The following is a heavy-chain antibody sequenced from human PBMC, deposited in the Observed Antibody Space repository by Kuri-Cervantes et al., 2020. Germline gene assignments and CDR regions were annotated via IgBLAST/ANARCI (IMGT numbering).Heavy chain of an antibody. CDR1: GYTFTNYY. V-gene: IGHV1-46*01. D-gene: IGHD6-13*01. J-gene: IGHJ4*02. Sequence: ASVKVSCKASGYTFTNYYMHWVRQAPGQGLEWMGIINPSGGSTSYAQKFQGRVTMTRDTSTSTVYMELSSLRSEDTAVYYCARDPARDPIAAAPEYYFDYWGQGTLVTSPQ. CDR3: ARDPARDPIAAAPEYYFDY. CDR2: INPSGGST.